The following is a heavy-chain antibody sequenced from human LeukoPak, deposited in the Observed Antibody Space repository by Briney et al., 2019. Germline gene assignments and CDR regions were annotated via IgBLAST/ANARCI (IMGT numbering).Heavy chain of an antibody. CDR2: IRSNGGST. V-gene: IGHV3-64*01. CDR1: GFTFSSYT. CDR3: ARWRHSSGYYYDD. J-gene: IGHJ4*02. Sequence: GGSLRLSCAASGFTFSSYTMHWVRQAPGKGLEYVSAIRSNGGSTYYANSVNGRFTISRDNSKNTLYLQMGSLRAEDMAVYYCARWRHSSGYYYDDWGQGTLVTVSS. D-gene: IGHD3-22*01.